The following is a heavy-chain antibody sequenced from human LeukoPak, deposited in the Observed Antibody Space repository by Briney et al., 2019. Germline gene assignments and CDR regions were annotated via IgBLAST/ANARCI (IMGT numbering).Heavy chain of an antibody. CDR3: ARARYCIGSTCPAGYYGMDV. D-gene: IGHD2-15*01. Sequence: ASVKVSCKASGYTFTGYYMHWVRQAPGQGLEWMGWINTNTGNPTYAQGFTGRFVFSLDTSVSTAYVEISSLKAEDTAVYYCARARYCIGSTCPAGYYGMDVWGQGTTVTVSS. J-gene: IGHJ6*02. V-gene: IGHV7-4-1*02. CDR1: GYTFTGYY. CDR2: INTNTGNP.